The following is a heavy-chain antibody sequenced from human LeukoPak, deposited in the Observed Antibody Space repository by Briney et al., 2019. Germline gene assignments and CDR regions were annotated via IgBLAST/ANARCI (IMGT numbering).Heavy chain of an antibody. CDR3: ATYDTSGYHYFAY. CDR1: GGSNY. Sequence: PSETLSLTCTVSGGSNYWSWIRQPPGKGLEWIGYISNSGSTNYNPSLKSRVTISVDTSKNQFSLKQSSVTAADTAVYYCATYDTSGYHYFAYWGQGTLVTVSS. D-gene: IGHD3-22*01. J-gene: IGHJ4*02. V-gene: IGHV4-59*01. CDR2: ISNSGST.